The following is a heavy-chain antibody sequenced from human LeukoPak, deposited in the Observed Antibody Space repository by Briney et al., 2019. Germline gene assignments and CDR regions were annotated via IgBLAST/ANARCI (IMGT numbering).Heavy chain of an antibody. Sequence: ASVKVSCKASGYTFTSYYMHWVRQAPGQGLEWMGIINPSGGSTSYAQKFQGRVTMTRDTSTSTVYMELSSLRSEDTAVYYCARDIAAAGTPSGTDFDYWGQGTLVTVSS. CDR2: INPSGGST. J-gene: IGHJ4*02. V-gene: IGHV1-46*01. CDR1: GYTFTSYY. D-gene: IGHD6-13*01. CDR3: ARDIAAAGTPSGTDFDY.